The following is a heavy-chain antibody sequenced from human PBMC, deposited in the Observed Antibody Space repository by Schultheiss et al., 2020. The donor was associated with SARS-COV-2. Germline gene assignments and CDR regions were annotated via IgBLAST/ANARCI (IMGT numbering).Heavy chain of an antibody. Sequence: SETLSLTCTVSGGSISSYYWSWIRQPAGKGLEWIGRIYTSGSTNYNPSLKSRVTISVDTSKNQFSLKLSSVTAADTAVYYCARNGVPQSALIAAAGTDYFDLWGRGTLVTVSS. D-gene: IGHD6-13*01. CDR2: IYTSGST. J-gene: IGHJ2*01. CDR3: ARNGVPQSALIAAAGTDYFDL. CDR1: GGSISSYY. V-gene: IGHV4-4*07.